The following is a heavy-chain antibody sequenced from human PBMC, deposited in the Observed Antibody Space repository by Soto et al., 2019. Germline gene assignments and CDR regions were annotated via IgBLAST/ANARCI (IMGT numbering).Heavy chain of an antibody. V-gene: IGHV1-24*01. D-gene: IGHD1-26*01. CDR1: GYTHTELF. Sequence: ASVPVSRKVSGYTHTELFMHWVRQPPAKALEGMGGFDPEDGETSCAQKFQGRVNMTEDTSTDTAYMELSSLRSENTAVYYCATSRVGTTNPNARFFDYWGQGTLVTVSS. CDR2: FDPEDGET. CDR3: ATSRVGTTNPNARFFDY. J-gene: IGHJ4*02.